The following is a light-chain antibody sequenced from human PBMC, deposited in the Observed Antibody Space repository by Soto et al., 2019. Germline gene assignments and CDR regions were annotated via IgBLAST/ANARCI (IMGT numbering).Light chain of an antibody. J-gene: IGLJ2*01. CDR2: RYN. CDR1: SSHIGSNY. Sequence: QSVLTQPPSASGTPGQRVTISCSGSSSHIGSNYVYWYQQLPGTAPKLLIYRYNQRPSGVPDRFSGSKSGTSASLAISGLRSEDEADYYCAAWDDSLSGLVVFGGGTKLTVL. CDR3: AAWDDSLSGLVV. V-gene: IGLV1-47*01.